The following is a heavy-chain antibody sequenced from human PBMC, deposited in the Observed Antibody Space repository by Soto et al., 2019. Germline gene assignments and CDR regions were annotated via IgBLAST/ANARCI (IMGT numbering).Heavy chain of an antibody. J-gene: IGHJ6*02. D-gene: IGHD3-3*01. Sequence: GGSLRLSCAASGFTFSSYAMSWVRQAPGKGLEWVAAISGGGSSKYYADSVKGRFTISRDNSKNTLYLQMNSLRAEDTAVYYCARDLASYDFWSAGRYGMDVWGQGTTVTVSS. CDR1: GFTFSSYA. V-gene: IGHV3-23*01. CDR3: ARDLASYDFWSAGRYGMDV. CDR2: ISGGGSSK.